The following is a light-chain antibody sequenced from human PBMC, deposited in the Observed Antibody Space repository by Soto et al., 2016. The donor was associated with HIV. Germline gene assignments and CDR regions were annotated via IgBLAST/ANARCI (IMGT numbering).Light chain of an antibody. Sequence: SYELTQPPSVSVAPGKTARITCGGHNIGSKSVHWYQQKPGQAPVLVVYDDSDRPSGIPERFSGSNSGNTATLTISRVEVGDEVDYHCQIWDSSSDLDWVFGGGTKLTVL. V-gene: IGLV3-21*03. CDR3: QIWDSSSDLDWV. J-gene: IGLJ3*02. CDR2: DDS. CDR1: NIGSKS.